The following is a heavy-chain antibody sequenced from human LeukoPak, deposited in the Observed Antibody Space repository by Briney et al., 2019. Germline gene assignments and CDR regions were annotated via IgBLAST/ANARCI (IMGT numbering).Heavy chain of an antibody. CDR3: AKQTYCGTSACLGFDS. CDR1: GDSIRSSGYH. D-gene: IGHD2-21*01. CDR2: ISYTGTT. J-gene: IGHJ4*02. V-gene: IGHV4-39*01. Sequence: SETLSLTCNVSGDSIRSSGYHGGWIRQPPGKGLEWIGSISYTGTTYYNPSLKSRVTISADASKNHFSLKLSSVTAADTAVYYCAKQTYCGTSACLGFDSRGRGTLVNVSS.